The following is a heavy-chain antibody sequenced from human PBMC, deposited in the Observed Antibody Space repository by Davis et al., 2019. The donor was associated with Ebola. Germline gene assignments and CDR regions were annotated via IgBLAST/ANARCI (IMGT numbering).Heavy chain of an antibody. J-gene: IGHJ4*02. CDR3: ARGGVAYSDLDY. D-gene: IGHD2-21*01. Sequence: SVKVSCKASGYTFTYRYLHWVRQAPGQALKWMGWITPFNGNTNYAQKFQGRVTMTRENSMSTAYMELSSLRSEDTAVYFCARGGVAYSDLDYWGQGTLVAVSS. CDR1: GYTFTYRY. CDR2: ITPFNGNT. V-gene: IGHV1-45*02.